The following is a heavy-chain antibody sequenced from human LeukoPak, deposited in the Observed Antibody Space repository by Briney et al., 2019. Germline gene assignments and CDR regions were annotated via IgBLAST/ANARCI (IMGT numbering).Heavy chain of an antibody. V-gene: IGHV1-46*01. CDR1: GYSFTKYY. J-gene: IGHJ5*02. Sequence: GASVKVSCKASGYSFTKYYMNWVRQAPGQGLEWMGIINVSGGSTSYAQKFQGRVTMTRDMSTSTVYMELSSLRSEDTAVYYCARATTDSSGYYYGAKWFDPWGQGTLVTVSS. CDR2: INVSGGST. D-gene: IGHD3-22*01. CDR3: ARATTDSSGYYYGAKWFDP.